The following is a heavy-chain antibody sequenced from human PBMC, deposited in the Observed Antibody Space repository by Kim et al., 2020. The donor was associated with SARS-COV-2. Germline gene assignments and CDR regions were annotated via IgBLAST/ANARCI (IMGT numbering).Heavy chain of an antibody. D-gene: IGHD1-20*01. CDR2: ISYDKSYK. CDR3: ARDRGANWNELDY. CDR1: GFTFSDYG. Sequence: GGSLRLSCAASGFTFSDYGMHWVRQAPGKGLEWVALISYDKSYKYYTDSVRGRFTITRDNSKNTLYLQMNSLRVEDTAVYYCARDRGANWNELDYWGRGTLVTVSA. J-gene: IGHJ4*02. V-gene: IGHV3-30*03.